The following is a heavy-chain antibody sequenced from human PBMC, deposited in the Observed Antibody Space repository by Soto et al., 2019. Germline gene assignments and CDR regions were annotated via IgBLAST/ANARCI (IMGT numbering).Heavy chain of an antibody. CDR2: IIPILGIA. V-gene: IGHV1-69*02. D-gene: IGHD6-19*01. J-gene: IGHJ4*02. CDR1: GYTFTSYY. Sequence: GASVKVSCKASGYTFTSYYMHWVRQAPGQGLEWMGRIIPILGIANYAQKFQGRVTITADKSTSTAYMELSSLRSEDTAVYYCARPGYSSGLDYWGQGTLVTVSS. CDR3: ARPGYSSGLDY.